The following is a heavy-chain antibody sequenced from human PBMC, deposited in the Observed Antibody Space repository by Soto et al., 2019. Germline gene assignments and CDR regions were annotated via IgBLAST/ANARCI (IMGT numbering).Heavy chain of an antibody. CDR3: ARVSLWATAAFDI. D-gene: IGHD2-21*01. V-gene: IGHV1-3*01. CDR1: GYTFTSYA. J-gene: IGHJ3*02. Sequence: QVQLVQSGAEVKKPGASVKVSCKASGYTFTSYAMHWVRQAPGQRLEWMGWINDGNGNTKYSQKFQGRVTITRDTSASTAYMELSSLRSEDTAVYYCARVSLWATAAFDIWGQGTMVTVSS. CDR2: INDGNGNT.